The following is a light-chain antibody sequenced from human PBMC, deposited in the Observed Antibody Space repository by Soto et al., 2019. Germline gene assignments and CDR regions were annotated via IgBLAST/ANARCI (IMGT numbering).Light chain of an antibody. CDR2: KDS. Sequence: SNELTQPPSVSVSPGQTARITCSGDALPKQYAYWYQQKPGQAPVLVIYKDSERPSGIPERFSGSSSGTTVTLTISGVQAEDEADYYCQSADSSGTYRVFGGGTKVTVL. J-gene: IGLJ2*01. CDR1: ALPKQY. CDR3: QSADSSGTYRV. V-gene: IGLV3-25*02.